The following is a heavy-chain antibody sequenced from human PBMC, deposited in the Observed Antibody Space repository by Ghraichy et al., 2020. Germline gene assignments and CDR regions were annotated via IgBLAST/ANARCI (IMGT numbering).Heavy chain of an antibody. CDR3: ARDSYDSSGYRAFDI. CDR2: IYSGGST. Sequence: GGSLRLSCAASGFTVSSNYMSWVRQAPGKGLEWVSVIYSGGSTYYADSVKGRFTISRDNSKNTLYLQMNSLRAEDTAVYYCARDSYDSSGYRAFDIWGQGTMVTVSS. CDR1: GFTVSSNY. D-gene: IGHD3-22*01. V-gene: IGHV3-66*01. J-gene: IGHJ3*02.